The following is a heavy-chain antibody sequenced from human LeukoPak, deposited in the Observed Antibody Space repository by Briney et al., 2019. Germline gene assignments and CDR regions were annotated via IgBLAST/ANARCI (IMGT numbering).Heavy chain of an antibody. CDR1: GYSISSGYY. CDR3: ARYYDILTGYYRAGNWFDP. V-gene: IGHV4-38-2*02. D-gene: IGHD3-9*01. CDR2: IYHSGST. J-gene: IGHJ5*02. Sequence: SETLSLTCTVSGYSISSGYYWGWIRQPPGKGLEWIGSIYHSGSTYYNPSLKSRVTISVDTSKNQFSLKLSSVTAADTAVYYCARYYDILTGYYRAGNWFDPWGQGTLVTVSS.